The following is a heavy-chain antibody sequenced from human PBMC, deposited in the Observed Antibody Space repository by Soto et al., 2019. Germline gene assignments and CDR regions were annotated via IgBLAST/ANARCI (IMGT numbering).Heavy chain of an antibody. CDR3: AHYTTDTYFDV. J-gene: IGHJ6*04. CDR2: LYWDDTR. V-gene: IGHV2-5*02. D-gene: IGHD1-1*01. CDR1: GFSLYTGGVG. Sequence: QITSKESSPTLVKPTQTLTLTCSFSGFSLYTGGVGVGWIRQPPGKALEWLALLYWDDTRRYNPSLKNTLTIAKDTSENQVVLTVTDMGPVDTGTYFCAHYTTDTYFDVWGKGATVTVSS.